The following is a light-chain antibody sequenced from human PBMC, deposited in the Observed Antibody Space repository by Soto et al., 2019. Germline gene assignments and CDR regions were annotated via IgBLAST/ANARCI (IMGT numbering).Light chain of an antibody. CDR2: DVS. CDR3: ATWDDRLNGYV. V-gene: IGLV2-11*01. Sequence: QSVLTQPRSVSGSPGQSVTISCTGTSTDVGGYNYVSWYQQHPGKVPKLMLYDVSKRPSGVPDRFSGSKSGNTASLTISGLQAEDEADYYCATWDDRLNGYVFGTGTKVTVL. CDR1: STDVGGYNY. J-gene: IGLJ1*01.